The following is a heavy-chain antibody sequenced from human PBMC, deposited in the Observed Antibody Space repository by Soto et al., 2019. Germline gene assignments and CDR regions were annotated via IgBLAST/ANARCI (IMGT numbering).Heavy chain of an antibody. Sequence: SGPTLVKPTQTLTLTCTFSGFSLSISGEGVGWIRQPPGKALEWLALIYWSDEKHYSPSLKNRLTITKETSKNQVVLTMTNMDPVDTATYYCARLVYRAGGRIFDSWGQGSLVTVSS. CDR3: ARLVYRAGGRIFDS. CDR1: GFSLSISGEG. CDR2: IYWSDEK. D-gene: IGHD3-16*01. J-gene: IGHJ4*02. V-gene: IGHV2-5*01.